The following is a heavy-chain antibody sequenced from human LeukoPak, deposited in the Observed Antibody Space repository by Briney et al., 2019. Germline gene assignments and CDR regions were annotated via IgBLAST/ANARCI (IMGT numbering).Heavy chain of an antibody. CDR3: ASQGVGLDY. D-gene: IGHD2-15*01. Sequence: SETLSLTCTVSGGSISSSSYYWGWIRQPPGKGLEWIGSIYYSGSTYYNPSLKSRVTISVDTSKNQFSLKLSSVTAAGTAVYYCASQGVGLDYWGQGTLVTVSS. V-gene: IGHV4-39*01. CDR2: IYYSGST. J-gene: IGHJ4*02. CDR1: GGSISSSSYY.